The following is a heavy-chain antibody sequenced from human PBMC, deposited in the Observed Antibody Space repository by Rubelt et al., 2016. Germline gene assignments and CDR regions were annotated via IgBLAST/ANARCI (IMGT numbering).Heavy chain of an antibody. Sequence: QVQLQESGPGLVKPSETLSLTCTVSGGSISTYYWSWIRQPPGKGLEWIGYISSGGSTNYNPSLKSRVTISLDTSKNQFSLRLTSVTSADTAVYYCAGLNWIDRISYSGLDVWGQGTTVTVSS. CDR1: GGSISTYY. J-gene: IGHJ6*02. D-gene: IGHD1-1*01. CDR2: ISSGGST. CDR3: AGLNWIDRISYSGLDV. V-gene: IGHV4-59*01.